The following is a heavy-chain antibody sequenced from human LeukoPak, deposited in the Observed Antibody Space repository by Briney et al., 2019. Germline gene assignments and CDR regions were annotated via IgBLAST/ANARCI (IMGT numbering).Heavy chain of an antibody. CDR2: ISYDGSNK. CDR3: AETENDFWTSYYYYYMDV. CDR1: GFTFSSYG. V-gene: IGHV3-30*18. D-gene: IGHD3-3*01. Sequence: PGGSLRLSCAASGFTFSSYGMHWVRQAPGKGLEWVAVISYDGSNKYYADSVKGRFTISRDNSKNTLYLQMNSLRAEDTAVYYCAETENDFWTSYYYYYMDVWGKGTTVTVSS. J-gene: IGHJ6*03.